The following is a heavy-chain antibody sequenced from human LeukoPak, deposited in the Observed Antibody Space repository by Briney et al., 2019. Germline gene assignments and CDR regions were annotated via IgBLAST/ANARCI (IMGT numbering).Heavy chain of an antibody. Sequence: PSETLSLTCTVSGGSISSYYWSWIRQPPGKGLEWIGYIYYSGSTNYNPSLKSRVTISVDTSKNQFSLKLSSVTAADTAVYYCARLYGLPRRYYYYYGMDVWGQGTTVTVSS. D-gene: IGHD2/OR15-2a*01. CDR2: IYYSGST. CDR1: GGSISSYY. CDR3: ARLYGLPRRYYYYYGMDV. J-gene: IGHJ6*02. V-gene: IGHV4-59*01.